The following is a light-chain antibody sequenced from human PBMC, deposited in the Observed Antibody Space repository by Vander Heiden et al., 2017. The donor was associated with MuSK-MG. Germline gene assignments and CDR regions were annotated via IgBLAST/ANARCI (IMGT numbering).Light chain of an antibody. CDR1: AGAVPSGYY. CDR3: LLDDGGAWV. V-gene: IGLV7-43*01. Sequence: QPVVTQEPSLTVSPGGTVPLTCASSAGAVPSGYYPNWFQRQPAHAPRALIYSTSNKLAWTPARFSGYRNGGKAARTLTGVQPDDEDEYDCLLDDGGAWVFGGGTKLTVL. J-gene: IGLJ3*02. CDR2: STS.